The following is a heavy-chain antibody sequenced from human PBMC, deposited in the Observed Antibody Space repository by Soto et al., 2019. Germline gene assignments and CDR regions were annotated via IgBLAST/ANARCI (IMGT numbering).Heavy chain of an antibody. CDR2: INPNGGST. D-gene: IGHD2-2*02. CDR3: ARGPVVVPAAIPPDDAFDI. Sequence: VKVSCKASGYSFTGNSMHWVRQAPGQGLEWMGIINPNGGSTSYAQKFQGRVTMTRDTSTSTVYMELSSLRSEDTAVYYCARGPVVVPAAIPPDDAFDIWGQGTMVTVSS. J-gene: IGHJ3*02. V-gene: IGHV1-46*03. CDR1: GYSFTGNS.